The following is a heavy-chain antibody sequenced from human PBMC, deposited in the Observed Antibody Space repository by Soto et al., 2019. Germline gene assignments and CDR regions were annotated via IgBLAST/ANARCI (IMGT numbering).Heavy chain of an antibody. CDR2: IYHAGSP. J-gene: IGHJ3*01. CDR3: ARGSSFRGDLDV. V-gene: IGHV4-4*02. D-gene: IGHD2-21*01. CDR1: GGSVISSSW. Sequence: HLQESGPGLVTPSVTLSLTCGVSGGSVISSSWWTWVRQSPEKGLEWIGEIYHAGSPNYNPSCQSRINISLYRSKNTFSLRRTSVTAADAAIYYCARGSSFRGDLDVWGQGTTVTVSS.